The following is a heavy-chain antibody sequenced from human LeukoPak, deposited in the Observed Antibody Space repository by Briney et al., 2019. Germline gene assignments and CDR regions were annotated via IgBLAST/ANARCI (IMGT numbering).Heavy chain of an antibody. CDR2: IIPIFGTA. D-gene: IGHD3-22*01. CDR3: ARHADYYDSSGYSHFDY. V-gene: IGHV1-69*13. Sequence: ASVKVSCKASGGTFSSYAISWVRQAPGQGLEWMGGIIPIFGTANYAQKFQGRVTITADESTSTAYMELSSLRSEDTAVYYCARHADYYDSSGYSHFDYWGQGTLVTVSS. CDR1: GGTFSSYA. J-gene: IGHJ4*02.